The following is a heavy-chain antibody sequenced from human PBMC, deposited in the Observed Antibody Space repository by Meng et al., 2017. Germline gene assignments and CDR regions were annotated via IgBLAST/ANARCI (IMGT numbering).Heavy chain of an antibody. Sequence: QVQPQQWGAGLLKPSETLPLTCAVYGGSFSGYYWSWIRQPPGKGLEWIGEINHSGSTNYNPSLKSRVTISVDTSKNQFSLKLSSVTAADTAVYYCARGRYFDWLSYRYYFDYWGQGTLVTVSS. J-gene: IGHJ4*02. D-gene: IGHD3-9*01. CDR1: GGSFSGYY. CDR3: ARGRYFDWLSYRYYFDY. V-gene: IGHV4-34*01. CDR2: INHSGST.